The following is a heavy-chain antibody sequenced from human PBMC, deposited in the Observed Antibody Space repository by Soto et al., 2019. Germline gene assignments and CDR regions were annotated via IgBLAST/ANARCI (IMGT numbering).Heavy chain of an antibody. V-gene: IGHV4-34*01. CDR1: GGSFSGYY. Sequence: SETLSLTCAVYGGSFSGYYWSWIRQPPGKGLEWIGSIYYSGSTYYNPSLKSRVTISVDTSKNQFSLKLSSVTAADTAVYYCARLIVVVVAATPTWWFDPWGQGTLVTVSS. CDR2: IYYSGST. D-gene: IGHD2-15*01. J-gene: IGHJ5*02. CDR3: ARLIVVVVAATPTWWFDP.